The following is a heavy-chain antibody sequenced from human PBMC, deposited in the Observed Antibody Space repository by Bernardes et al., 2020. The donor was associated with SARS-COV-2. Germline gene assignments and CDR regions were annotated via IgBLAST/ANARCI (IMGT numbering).Heavy chain of an antibody. D-gene: IGHD4-17*01. CDR2: IAYDGSRT. V-gene: IGHV3-30*18. CDR3: AKTPPSTVTTEPYFFDH. Sequence: GGSLRLSCVASGFSFSSYGMHWVRQAPGKGLEWVAVIAYDGSRTYYADSMKGRFSISRDNSKNTLYLQMNSLRAEDTAVYFCAKTPPSTVTTEPYFFDHWGQGTLVTVSS. J-gene: IGHJ4*02. CDR1: GFSFSSYG.